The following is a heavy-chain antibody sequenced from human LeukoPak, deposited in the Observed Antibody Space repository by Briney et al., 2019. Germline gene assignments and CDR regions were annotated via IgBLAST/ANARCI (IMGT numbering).Heavy chain of an antibody. CDR1: GFTFDDYA. D-gene: IGHD6-19*01. J-gene: IGHJ4*02. CDR2: ISGSGGST. Sequence: GRSLRLSCAASGFTFDDYAMSWVRQAPGKGLEWVSAISGSGGSTYYADSVKGRFTISRDNSKNTLYLQMNSLRAEDTAVYYCAKDSSGWYYFDYWGQGTLVTVSS. V-gene: IGHV3-23*01. CDR3: AKDSSGWYYFDY.